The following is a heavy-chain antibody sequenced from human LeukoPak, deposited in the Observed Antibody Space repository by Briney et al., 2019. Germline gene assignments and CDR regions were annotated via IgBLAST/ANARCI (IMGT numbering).Heavy chain of an antibody. CDR3: ARDPVGGSTIFDY. CDR2: TYYRSKWYY. J-gene: IGHJ4*02. CDR1: GDSVSSKGAS. Sequence: SQTLSLTCDIFGDSVSSKGASWNWIRQSPSRGLEWLGRTYYRSKWYYDYAVAVKSRISINPDTSKNQFSLQLSSVTPEDTAVYYCARDPVGGSTIFDYWGQGTLVTVSS. V-gene: IGHV6-1*01. D-gene: IGHD1-26*01.